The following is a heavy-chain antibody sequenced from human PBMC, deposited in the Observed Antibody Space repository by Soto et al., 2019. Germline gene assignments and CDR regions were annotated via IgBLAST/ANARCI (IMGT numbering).Heavy chain of an antibody. Sequence: GSLRLSCAASGFTFNIYGVHWIRQPPGKGLEWIGSIYHSGSTYYNPSLKSRVTISVDTSKNQFSLKLSSVTAADTAVYYCARGYCSSTSCYMSFDYWGQGTMVTVSA. CDR1: GFTFNIYG. V-gene: IGHV4-38-2*01. D-gene: IGHD2-2*02. J-gene: IGHJ4*02. CDR3: ARGYCSSTSCYMSFDY. CDR2: IYHSGST.